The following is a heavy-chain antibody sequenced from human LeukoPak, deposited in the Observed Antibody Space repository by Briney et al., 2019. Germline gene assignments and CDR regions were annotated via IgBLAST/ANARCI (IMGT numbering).Heavy chain of an antibody. CDR2: IRSNSDGGTI. CDR3: ATDFYDST. V-gene: IGHV3-15*01. CDR1: GLTFSRFY. J-gene: IGHJ5*02. Sequence: GGSLRLSCVASGLTFSRFYMSWVRQAPGKGLEWVGRIRSNSDGGTIDYAAPVKGRFTLSRDDSKDTLYLQMNSLQTEDTAVYYCATDFYDSTWGQGTLVTVSS. D-gene: IGHD3-22*01.